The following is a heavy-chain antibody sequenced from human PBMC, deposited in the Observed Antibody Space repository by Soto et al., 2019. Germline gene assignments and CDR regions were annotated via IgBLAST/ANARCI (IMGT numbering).Heavy chain of an antibody. CDR3: AREDSIIIPAVSDF. Sequence: GGSLRLSCTVSGFAFNNYGINWVRQAPGQGLEWVSSISKSDYTYYSDSVKGRFTISRDNAKNSVSLQMNTLRVEDTAVYYCAREDSIIIPAVSDFWGQGTLVTVS. CDR1: GFAFNNYG. J-gene: IGHJ4*02. D-gene: IGHD2-2*01. CDR2: ISKSDYT. V-gene: IGHV3-21*01.